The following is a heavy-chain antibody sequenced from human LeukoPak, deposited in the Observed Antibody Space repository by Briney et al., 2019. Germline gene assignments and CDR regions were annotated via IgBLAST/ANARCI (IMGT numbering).Heavy chain of an antibody. Sequence: PSETLSLTCTVSGGSISTSNYYWGWLRQPPGKGLEWIGNIFYSGSTYYSPSLKSRVTISVDTSKNQFSLKLSSVTAADTAVYYCARFNSGSYQHYFDYWGQGTLVTVSS. V-gene: IGHV4-39*07. CDR3: ARFNSGSYQHYFDY. CDR1: GGSISTSNYY. J-gene: IGHJ4*02. D-gene: IGHD1-26*01. CDR2: IFYSGST.